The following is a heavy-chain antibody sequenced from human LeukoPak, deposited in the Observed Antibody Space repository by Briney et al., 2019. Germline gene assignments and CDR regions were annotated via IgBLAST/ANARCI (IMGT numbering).Heavy chain of an antibody. Sequence: SETLSLTCTVSGGSISSYYWSWIRQPPGKGLEWIGYIYYSGSTNYNPSLKSRVTISVDTSKNQFSLKLSSMTAADTAVYYCARGGTYYYDSSEFDPWGQGTLVTVSS. CDR1: GGSISSYY. D-gene: IGHD3-22*01. CDR3: ARGGTYYYDSSEFDP. CDR2: IYYSGST. V-gene: IGHV4-59*01. J-gene: IGHJ5*02.